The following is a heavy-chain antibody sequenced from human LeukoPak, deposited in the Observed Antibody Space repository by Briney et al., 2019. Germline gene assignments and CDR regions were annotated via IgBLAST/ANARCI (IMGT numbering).Heavy chain of an antibody. V-gene: IGHV3-30*02. CDR1: EFTFSNYG. D-gene: IGHD1-26*01. CDR3: AKDVRYSASYNIVGWFDP. Sequence: GGSLRLSCRDSEFTFSNYGMHWVRQSPGKGLEWVAFIRYDGTNKYYADSVKGRFTISRDTSKSTLYLQMDSLRAEDTAVYYCAKDVRYSASYNIVGWFDPWGQGTLVTVSS. CDR2: IRYDGTNK. J-gene: IGHJ5*02.